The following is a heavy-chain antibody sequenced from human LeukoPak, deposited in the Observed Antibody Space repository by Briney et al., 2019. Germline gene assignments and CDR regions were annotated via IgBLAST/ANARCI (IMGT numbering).Heavy chain of an antibody. CDR2: ISSSGRTI. V-gene: IGHV3-48*03. CDR3: ARKWGSPDY. CDR1: GFTFSSYE. Sequence: PGGSLRLSCAASGFTFSSYEMNWVRQAPGKGLEWVSYISSSGRTIYYADSVKGRFTISRDNAKNSLYLQMNSLRAEDTAVYYCARKWGSPDYWGQGTLVTVSS. D-gene: IGHD3-16*01. J-gene: IGHJ4*02.